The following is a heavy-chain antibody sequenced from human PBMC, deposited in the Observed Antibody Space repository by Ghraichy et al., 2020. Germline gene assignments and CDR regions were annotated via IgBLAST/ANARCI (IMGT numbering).Heavy chain of an antibody. D-gene: IGHD3-22*01. CDR2: IYYSGST. CDR3: ARLGQGGYLYYFDY. J-gene: IGHJ4*02. V-gene: IGHV4-39*01. CDR1: GGSISSSSYY. Sequence: SETLSLTCTVSGGSISSSSYYWGWIRQPPGKGLEWIGSIYYSGSTYYNPSLKSRVTISVDTSKNQFSLKLSSVTAADTAVYYCARLGQGGYLYYFDYWGQGTLVTVSS.